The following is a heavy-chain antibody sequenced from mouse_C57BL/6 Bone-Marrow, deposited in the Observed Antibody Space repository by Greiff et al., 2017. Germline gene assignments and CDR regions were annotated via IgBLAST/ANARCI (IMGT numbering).Heavy chain of an antibody. D-gene: IGHD1-1*01. CDR3: TRGGFITTVVEGFAY. CDR1: GYTFTSYW. Sequence: EVQLQQSGTVLARPGASVKMSCKTSGYTFTSYWMHWVKQRPGQGLEWIGAIYPGNSDTSYNQKFKGKAKLTAVTSASTAYMELSSLTNEDSAVYYGTRGGFITTVVEGFAYWGQGTLVTVSA. V-gene: IGHV1-5*01. CDR2: IYPGNSDT. J-gene: IGHJ3*01.